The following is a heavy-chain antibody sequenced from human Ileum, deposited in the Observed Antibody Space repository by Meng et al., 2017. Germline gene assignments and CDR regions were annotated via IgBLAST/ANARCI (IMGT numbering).Heavy chain of an antibody. V-gene: IGHV4-34*01. CDR3: ARGGPWFDP. CDR2: INHSGST. CDR1: GGSFSGYY. Sequence: QVQVQRWGAGLFQPSESLSLTCAVYGGSFSGYYWSWIRQPPGKGLEWIGEINHSGSTNYNPSLKSRVTISVDTSKNQFSLKLSSVTAADTAVYYCARGGPWFDPWGQGTLVTVSS. J-gene: IGHJ5*02.